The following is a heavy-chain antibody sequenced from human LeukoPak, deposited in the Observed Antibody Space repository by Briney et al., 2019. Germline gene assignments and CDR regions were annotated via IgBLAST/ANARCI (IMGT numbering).Heavy chain of an antibody. D-gene: IGHD5-24*01. V-gene: IGHV4-30-4*01. CDR3: AREPWRWLQLGDSAFDI. Sequence: SQTLSLTCTVSGGSISSGDYYWSWIRQPPGKGLEWIGYIYYSGSTYYNPSLKSRVTISVDTSKNQFSLKLSSVTAADTAVYYCAREPWRWLQLGDSAFDIWGQGTMVTVSS. CDR2: IYYSGST. J-gene: IGHJ3*02. CDR1: GGSISSGDYY.